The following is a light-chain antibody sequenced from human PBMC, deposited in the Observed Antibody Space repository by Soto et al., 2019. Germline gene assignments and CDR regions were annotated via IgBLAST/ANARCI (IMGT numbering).Light chain of an antibody. Sequence: DIQMTQSPSTLSASVGDRVTITCRASQSISSWLAWYQQKPGKAPNLLIYDASSLESGVPSRFSGSGSGTDFTITISSLQPEDFATYYCLQDYNYPWTFGQGTKVDIK. CDR2: DAS. J-gene: IGKJ1*01. V-gene: IGKV1-5*01. CDR1: QSISSW. CDR3: LQDYNYPWT.